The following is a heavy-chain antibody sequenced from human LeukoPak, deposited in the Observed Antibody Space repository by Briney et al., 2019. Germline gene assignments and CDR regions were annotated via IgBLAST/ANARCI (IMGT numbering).Heavy chain of an antibody. CDR3: GRETLGYCSGTTCSLGMDA. CDR1: GGSFSSGGFS. Sequence: PSETLSLTCAVSGGSFSSGGFSWSWIRQPPGKGLEWIGYMFHNGSTHYSPSLQCRVTISVDRFKNQFSLRLRSVTAADTAVYYCGRETLGYCSGTTCSLGMDAWGQGTTVTVSS. J-gene: IGHJ6*02. V-gene: IGHV4-30-2*01. CDR2: MFHNGST. D-gene: IGHD2-2*01.